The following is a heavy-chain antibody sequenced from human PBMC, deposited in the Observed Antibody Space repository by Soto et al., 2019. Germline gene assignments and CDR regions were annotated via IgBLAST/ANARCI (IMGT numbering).Heavy chain of an antibody. CDR2: IDPSDSEA. D-gene: IGHD3-22*01. V-gene: IGHV5-10-1*03. J-gene: IGHJ4*02. Sequence: EVHLVQSGAEVKKPGESLRISCKVSGYSFTKYWINWVRQMPGKGLEWMGRIDPSDSEANYRPSFQGHVTFSVDKSISTAYLHWSSLRASNTAMYYCARRNYDSIGYYYSLDYWGQGTLVAVSS. CDR1: GYSFTKYW. CDR3: ARRNYDSIGYYYSLDY.